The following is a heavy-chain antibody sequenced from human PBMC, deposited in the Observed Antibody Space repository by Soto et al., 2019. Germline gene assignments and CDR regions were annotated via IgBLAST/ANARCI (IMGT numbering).Heavy chain of an antibody. V-gene: IGHV4-59*08. D-gene: IGHD2-2*01. CDR3: ARGWVVPAAMGLYYYYYYMDV. J-gene: IGHJ6*03. Sequence: SETLSLTCTVSGGSISSYYWSWIRQPPGKGLEWIGYIYYSGSTNYNPSLKSRVTISVDTSKNQFSLKLSSVTAADTAVYYCARGWVVPAAMGLYYYYYYMDVWGKGTTVTVSS. CDR2: IYYSGST. CDR1: GGSISSYY.